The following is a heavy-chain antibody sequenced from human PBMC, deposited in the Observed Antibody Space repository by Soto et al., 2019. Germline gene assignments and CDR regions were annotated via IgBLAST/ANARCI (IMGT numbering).Heavy chain of an antibody. CDR3: ARDLPTMDV. CDR1: GSTFTSYG. J-gene: IGHJ6*02. Sequence: QVQLVQSGAEVKKPGASVKVSCKSSGSTFTSYGISWVRQAPGQVLEWMGWIRAYNGTTNYAQQLQGRVTMTKDTSTSTAYMELSSRRSDDTAVYYCARDLPTMDVWGQGTTVTVSS. V-gene: IGHV1-18*01. CDR2: IRAYNGTT.